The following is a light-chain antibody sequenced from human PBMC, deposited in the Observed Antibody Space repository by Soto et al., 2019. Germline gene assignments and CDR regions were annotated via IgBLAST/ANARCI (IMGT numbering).Light chain of an antibody. CDR2: DAS. CDR3: QQYDSYSLT. CDR1: QSISNW. J-gene: IGKJ4*01. Sequence: DIQMTQSPSTLSASVGDRVTITCRASQSISNWLAWYQQKPGEAPKLLIHDASSLESGVPSRFSGSGSGTEFTLTISSLQPDDFANYYCQQYDSYSLTFGGGTKVEIK. V-gene: IGKV1-5*01.